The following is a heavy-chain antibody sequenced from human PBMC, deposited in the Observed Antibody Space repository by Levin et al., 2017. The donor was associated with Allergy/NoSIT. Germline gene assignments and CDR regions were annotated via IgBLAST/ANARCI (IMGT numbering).Heavy chain of an antibody. D-gene: IGHD3-10*01. J-gene: IGHJ4*02. CDR1: GFTFNNFW. V-gene: IGHV3-7*01. CDR3: TRGVPYFGSGSHSDY. Sequence: ETLSLTCAASGFTFNNFWMIWVRQAPGQGLEWVANIKHDGSEKNYVGSVKGRFTISRDSAENSLFLQMNSLRAEDTGVYYCTRGVPYFGSGSHSDYWGQGTLVSVSS. CDR2: IKHDGSEK.